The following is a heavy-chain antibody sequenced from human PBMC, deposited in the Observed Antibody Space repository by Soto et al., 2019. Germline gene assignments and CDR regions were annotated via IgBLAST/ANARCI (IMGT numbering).Heavy chain of an antibody. CDR3: ARGVTVFGLVSRFWFDP. D-gene: IGHD3-3*01. J-gene: IGHJ5*02. Sequence: PGKGLEWIGHIYNSGITYYNPSLKSRVVLSIDTSRNQFSLRLNSLTAADRAVYFCARGVTVFGLVSRFWFDPWGQGTVVTVSS. V-gene: IGHV4-30-4*06. CDR2: IYNSGIT.